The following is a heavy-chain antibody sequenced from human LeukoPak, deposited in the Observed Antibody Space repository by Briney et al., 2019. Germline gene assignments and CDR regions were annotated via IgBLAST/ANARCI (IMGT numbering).Heavy chain of an antibody. V-gene: IGHV3-15*01. CDR3: STSYYSDSKIFDY. CDR1: GFTFSNAW. D-gene: IGHD3-22*01. J-gene: IGHJ4*02. CDR2: IKSKTDGGTT. Sequence: GGSLRLSCAASGFTFSNAWMSWVRQAPGKGLEWVGRIKSKTDGGTTDYAAPVKGRFTISRDDSKNTLYLQMNSLKTEDTAVYYCSTSYYSDSKIFDYWGQGTLVTVSS.